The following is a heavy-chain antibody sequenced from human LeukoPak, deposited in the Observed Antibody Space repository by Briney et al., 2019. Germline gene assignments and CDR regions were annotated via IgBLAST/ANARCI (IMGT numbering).Heavy chain of an antibody. V-gene: IGHV3-30*02. CDR1: GFTFSSYG. Sequence: PGGSLRLSCAASGFTFSSYGMHWVRQAPGKGLEWVAFIRYDGSNKYYADSVKGRFTISRDNSKNTPYLQMNSLRAEDMAVYYCANLHSSSWYLDYFDYWGQGTLVTVSS. CDR3: ANLHSSSWYLDYFDY. CDR2: IRYDGSNK. D-gene: IGHD6-13*01. J-gene: IGHJ4*02.